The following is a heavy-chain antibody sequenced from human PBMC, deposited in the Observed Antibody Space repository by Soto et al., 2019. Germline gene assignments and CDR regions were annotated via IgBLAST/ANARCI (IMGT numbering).Heavy chain of an antibody. Sequence: PGGSLRLSCAASGFTFSDYWMTWVRQAPGRGLEWVANIKQDGREKYYVDSVEGRFTISRDNDKNSPYLQLNSLRAEDTAVYYCARDERGRWLQYNPFDYWGQGTLVTVSS. D-gene: IGHD4-4*01. V-gene: IGHV3-7*01. J-gene: IGHJ4*02. CDR1: GFTFSDYW. CDR3: ARDERGRWLQYNPFDY. CDR2: IKQDGREK.